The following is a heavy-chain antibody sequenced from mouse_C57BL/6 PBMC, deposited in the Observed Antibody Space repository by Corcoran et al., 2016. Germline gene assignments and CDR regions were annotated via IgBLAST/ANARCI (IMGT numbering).Heavy chain of an antibody. J-gene: IGHJ4*01. V-gene: IGHV9-3*01. Sequence: QIQLVQSGPELKKPGETVKISCKASGYTFTTYGMSWVKQGTGKGLKWMGWINTYSGVPTYDDDFNGRFAFSLETSASTAYLQINNFKNEDTDTCCCASAEKTYGYDYAMGYWGQGSAVTVSS. CDR1: GYTFTTYG. D-gene: IGHD2-2*01. CDR3: ASAEKTYGYDYAMGY. CDR2: INTYSGVP.